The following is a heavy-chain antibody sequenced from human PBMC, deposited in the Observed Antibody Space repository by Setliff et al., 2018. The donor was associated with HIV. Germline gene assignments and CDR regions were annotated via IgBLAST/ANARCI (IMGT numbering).Heavy chain of an antibody. Sequence: PSETLSLTCTVSSSSIRSSGYYWNWIRQHPGKGLEWIGYIYHSGSTYYNPSLKSRVTISVDTSTDTSRSQLHLKLRSVTAADTAVYYCATFFPTTPLGTFDIWGQGTLVTVS. CDR2: IYHSGST. CDR1: SSSIRSSGYY. V-gene: IGHV4-31*03. D-gene: IGHD4-17*01. CDR3: ATFFPTTPLGTFDI. J-gene: IGHJ3*02.